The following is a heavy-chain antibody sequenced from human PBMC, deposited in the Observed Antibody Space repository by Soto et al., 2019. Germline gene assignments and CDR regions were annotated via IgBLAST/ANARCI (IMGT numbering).Heavy chain of an antibody. CDR3: AREVPNCTNCVCQTYYYGMDV. V-gene: IGHV1-69*01. D-gene: IGHD2-8*01. J-gene: IGHJ6*02. CDR1: GGTFSSYA. Sequence: QVQLVQSGAEVKKPGSSVKVSCKASGGTFSSYAISWVRQAPGQGLEWMGGIIPIFGTANYAQTFQGRVTITADESTSTAYMELSSLRSEDTAVYYCAREVPNCTNCVCQTYYYGMDVWGQGTTVTVSS. CDR2: IIPIFGTA.